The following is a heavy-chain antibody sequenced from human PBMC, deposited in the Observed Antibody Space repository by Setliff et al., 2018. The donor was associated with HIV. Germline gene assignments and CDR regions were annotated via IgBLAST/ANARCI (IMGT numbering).Heavy chain of an antibody. Sequence: GGSLRLSWAVSGFTFEDYGMSWVRQAPGKGLEWVSGINWNGGSTYYPGSVKGRFTISRENAKNSLYLQMNSLRAGDTAVYYCARGMVRGVLLMDVWGKGTTVTVSS. D-gene: IGHD3-10*01. CDR1: GFTFEDYG. V-gene: IGHV3-20*04. CDR2: INWNGGST. J-gene: IGHJ6*04. CDR3: ARGMVRGVLLMDV.